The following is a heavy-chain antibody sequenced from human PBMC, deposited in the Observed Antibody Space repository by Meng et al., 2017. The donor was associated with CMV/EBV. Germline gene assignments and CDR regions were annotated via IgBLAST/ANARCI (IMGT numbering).Heavy chain of an antibody. Sequence: GGSLRPSCEPSGSTSSSYAMNWVRQAPGKGLEWVAVILYEGSNKYYADSVMGRFTISRDNSNNTLYLQKNSLRAEDTAVCYCARVTASSRTGSDYKVDYWGQGTLVTVSS. J-gene: IGHJ4*02. CDR3: ARVTASSRTGSDYKVDY. CDR1: GSTSSSYA. CDR2: ILYEGSNK. D-gene: IGHD3-10*01. V-gene: IGHV3-30-3*01.